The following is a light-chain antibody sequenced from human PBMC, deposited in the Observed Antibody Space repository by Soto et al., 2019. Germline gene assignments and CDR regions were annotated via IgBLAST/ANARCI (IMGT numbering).Light chain of an antibody. Sequence: DVQMTQSSSTLSASVGDTVNISCRASESVSDWLAWYQQRPGNAPSHLIYRASSLRSGVPSRFSGSGFDTEVTLTITSLQPEDFASYYCQQYNTYSRTFGPGTRV. V-gene: IGKV1-5*03. CDR3: QQYNTYSRT. CDR1: ESVSDW. J-gene: IGKJ1*01. CDR2: RAS.